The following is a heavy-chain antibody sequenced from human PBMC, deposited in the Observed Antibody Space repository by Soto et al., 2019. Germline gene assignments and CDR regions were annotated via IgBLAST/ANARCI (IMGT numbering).Heavy chain of an antibody. CDR2: IDTSGAT. J-gene: IGHJ4*02. D-gene: IGHD1-1*01. V-gene: IGHV4-4*07. CDR3: ARGGIQLSYAFDY. CDR1: GSSFSNFY. Sequence: QVQLQESGPRLVKPSETLSLTCSVSGSSFSNFYWSWIRQPAGKGLEWIGRIDTSGATSYNPSLKSRVTMSVDTSQTQMSLSVRSVTAADTAVYFCARGGIQLSYAFDYWGPGILVTVSS.